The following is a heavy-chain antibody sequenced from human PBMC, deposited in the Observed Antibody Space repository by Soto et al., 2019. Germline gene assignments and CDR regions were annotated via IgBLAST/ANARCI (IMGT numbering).Heavy chain of an antibody. Sequence: GESLKISCTGFGYTFTTFWISWVRQMPGKGLEWMGRIDPRDSYVNYSPSFQGHVTISVDKSISTAYLLWGSLKASDTAMYYCARLYCTTSTCDSWFDPWGQGTLVTVS. D-gene: IGHD2-2*01. CDR1: GYTFTTFW. J-gene: IGHJ5*02. V-gene: IGHV5-10-1*01. CDR2: IDPRDSYV. CDR3: ARLYCTTSTCDSWFDP.